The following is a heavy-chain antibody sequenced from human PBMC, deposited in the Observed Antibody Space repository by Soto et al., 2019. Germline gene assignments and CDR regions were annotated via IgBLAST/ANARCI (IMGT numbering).Heavy chain of an antibody. CDR2: MNPNSGNT. CDR3: ARDYYGDYIFDY. CDR1: GYTFTSYD. Sequence: ASVKVSFKASGYTFTSYDINWVRQATGQGLEWMGWMNPNSGNTGYAQKVQGRVTMTRNTSISTVYMELSSLRSEDTAVYYCARDYYGDYIFDYWGQGTPVTVSS. V-gene: IGHV1-8*01. D-gene: IGHD4-17*01. J-gene: IGHJ4*02.